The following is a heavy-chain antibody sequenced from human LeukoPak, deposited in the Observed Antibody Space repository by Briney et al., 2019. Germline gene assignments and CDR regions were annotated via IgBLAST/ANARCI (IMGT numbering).Heavy chain of an antibody. CDR3: ARDSGSYFDY. V-gene: IGHV3-53*04. J-gene: IGHJ4*02. D-gene: IGHD1-26*01. CDR2: IYSGGST. Sequence: GGSLRLSCAASGFTVSSNYMSWVRQAPGKGLEWVSVIYSGGSTYYADSVKGRFTISRHNSKNTLYLQMNSLRAEDTVVYYCARDSGSYFDYWGQGTLVTVSS. CDR1: GFTVSSNY.